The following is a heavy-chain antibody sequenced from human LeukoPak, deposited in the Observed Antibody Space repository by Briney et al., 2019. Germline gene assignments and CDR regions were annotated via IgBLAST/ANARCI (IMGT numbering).Heavy chain of an antibody. CDR2: IYYSGST. CDR3: ARDLRVITYYYYGMDV. Sequence: SETLSLTCKVSGGSMTSYYWSWIRQPPGKGLEWIAYIYYSGSTNYNPSLKSRVTMSVDTSKNQFSLKLSSVTAADTAVYYCARDLRVITYYYYGMDVWGQGTTVTVSS. J-gene: IGHJ6*02. CDR1: GGSMTSYY. V-gene: IGHV4-59*12. D-gene: IGHD3-22*01.